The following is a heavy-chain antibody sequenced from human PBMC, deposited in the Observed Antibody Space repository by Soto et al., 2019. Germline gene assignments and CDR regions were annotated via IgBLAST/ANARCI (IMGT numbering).Heavy chain of an antibody. V-gene: IGHV4-34*01. D-gene: IGHD3-22*01. CDR2: INHSGST. J-gene: IGHJ4*02. Sequence: SETLSLTCAVYGGSFSGYYWSWIRQPPGKGLEWIGEINHSGSTNYNPSLKSRVTISVDTSKNQFSLKLSSVTAADTAVYYCARGGYGYYDSSGYYRHYFDYWGQGTLVT. CDR1: GGSFSGYY. CDR3: ARGGYGYYDSSGYYRHYFDY.